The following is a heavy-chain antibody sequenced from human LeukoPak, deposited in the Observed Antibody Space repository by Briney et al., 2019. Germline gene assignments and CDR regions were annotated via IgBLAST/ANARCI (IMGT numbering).Heavy chain of an antibody. V-gene: IGHV3-23*01. CDR1: GFTFSSYA. CDR2: ISGGGGST. J-gene: IGHJ1*01. Sequence: PGGSLRLSCAASGFTFSSYAMSWVRQAPGKGLEWVSAISGGGGSTYYADSVKGRFTISRDNSKNTLYLQVNSLRAEDTAVYYCATDIDDKNTFPPIFQHWGQGTLVTVSS. CDR3: ATDIDDKNTFPPIFQH. D-gene: IGHD2/OR15-2a*01.